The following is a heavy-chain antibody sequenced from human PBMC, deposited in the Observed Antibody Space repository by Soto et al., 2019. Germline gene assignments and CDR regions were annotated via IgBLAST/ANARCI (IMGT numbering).Heavy chain of an antibody. Sequence: SESLSVTCTGSGGMTRTDSWILCRHPPGKGLEWIGYIYYSGSTNYNPSLKSRVTISVDTSKNQFSLKLSSVTAADTAVYYFVFVSYDDHTNWFSPRAQRSPVPVS. CDR1: GGMTRTDS. J-gene: IGHJ5*02. D-gene: IGHD3-3*01. CDR2: IYYSGST. CDR3: VFVSYDDHTNWFSP. V-gene: IGHV4-59*01.